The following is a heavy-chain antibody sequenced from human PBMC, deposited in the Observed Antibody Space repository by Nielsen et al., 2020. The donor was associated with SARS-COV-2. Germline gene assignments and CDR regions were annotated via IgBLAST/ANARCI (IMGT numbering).Heavy chain of an antibody. CDR1: GFTFSSYG. J-gene: IGHJ4*02. Sequence: GESLKIFCAASGFTFSSYGMHWVRQAPGKGLEWVAVISYDGSNKYYADSVKGRFTISRDNSKNTLYLQMNSLRAEDTAVYYCAKDGYKFGELAAQPLAGWGQGTLVTVSS. D-gene: IGHD3-16*01. V-gene: IGHV3-30*18. CDR2: ISYDGSNK. CDR3: AKDGYKFGELAAQPLAG.